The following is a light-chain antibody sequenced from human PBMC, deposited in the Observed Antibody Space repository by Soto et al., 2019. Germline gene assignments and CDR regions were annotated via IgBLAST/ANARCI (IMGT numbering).Light chain of an antibody. V-gene: IGLV2-8*01. J-gene: IGLJ1*01. CDR1: SRDVGGYQY. Sequence: QSALTQPPSASGSPGQSVTISCTGTSRDVGGYQYVSWYQQHPGKALKLMIYDVTKRPSGVPDRFSGSKSGNTASLTVSGLQAEDEADYYCSSYAGSNNLVVFGTGTKLTVL. CDR2: DVT. CDR3: SSYAGSNNLVV.